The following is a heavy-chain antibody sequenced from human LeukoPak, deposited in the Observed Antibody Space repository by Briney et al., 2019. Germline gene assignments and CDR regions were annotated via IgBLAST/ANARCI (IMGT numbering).Heavy chain of an antibody. J-gene: IGHJ4*02. CDR3: ARSSGYPFFDY. CDR1: GLTFSDSY. Sequence: PGGSLRLSCAASGLTFSDSYMSWIRQAPGKGLEWISYISGSGSRIYYADSVKGRFTISRDNAKKSLYLQMNSLRAEDTAVYYCARSSGYPFFDYWGQGTLVTVSS. D-gene: IGHD3-22*01. V-gene: IGHV3-11*04. CDR2: ISGSGSRI.